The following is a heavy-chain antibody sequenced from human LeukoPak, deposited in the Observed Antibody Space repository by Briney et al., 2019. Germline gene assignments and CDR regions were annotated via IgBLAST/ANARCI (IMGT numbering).Heavy chain of an antibody. V-gene: IGHV1-8*01. CDR2: MNPNSGNT. CDR1: GYTFTSYD. CDR3: ARFENSGSLTTSAFDI. D-gene: IGHD3-22*01. Sequence: GASVKVSCKSSGYTFTSYDINWVRQATGQGLEWMGWMNPNSGNTGYAQKFQGRVTMTRNTSISTAYMELSSLRSEDTAVYYCARFENSGSLTTSAFDIWGQGTMVTVSS. J-gene: IGHJ3*02.